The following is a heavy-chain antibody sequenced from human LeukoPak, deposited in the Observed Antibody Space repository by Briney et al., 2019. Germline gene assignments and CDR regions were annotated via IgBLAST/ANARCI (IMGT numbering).Heavy chain of an antibody. Sequence: GGSLRLSCAASGFTFSSYEMNWVRQAPGKGLEWVSYISSSGSTIYYADSVKGRFTISRDNAKNSLYLQMNSLRAEDTAVYYCAKDQTPLGYSSSAHDYWGQGTLVTVSS. CDR2: ISSSGSTI. J-gene: IGHJ4*02. V-gene: IGHV3-48*03. CDR1: GFTFSSYE. D-gene: IGHD6-6*01. CDR3: AKDQTPLGYSSSAHDY.